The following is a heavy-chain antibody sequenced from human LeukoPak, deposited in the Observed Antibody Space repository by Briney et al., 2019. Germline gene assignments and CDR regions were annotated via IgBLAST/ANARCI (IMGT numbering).Heavy chain of an antibody. CDR1: GFTFSDYY. J-gene: IGHJ3*02. CDR2: ISSSGSNI. CDR3: ARDPLSRGATSGGGFDI. Sequence: PGGSLRLSCAASGFTFSDYYMSWIRQAPGKGLEWVAYISSSGSNIYYADSVKGRFTISRDNAKHSLYLQMNSLRAEDTAVYYCARDPLSRGATSGGGFDIWGQGTMVTVSS. V-gene: IGHV3-11*01. D-gene: IGHD1-26*01.